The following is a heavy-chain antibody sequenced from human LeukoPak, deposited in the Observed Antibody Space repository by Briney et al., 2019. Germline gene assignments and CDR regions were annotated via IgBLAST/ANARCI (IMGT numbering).Heavy chain of an antibody. J-gene: IGHJ4*02. CDR2: IYPDDSRT. Sequence: GESQKISCKGSGYSFTSYWINWVRQMPGKGLEWMGTIYPDDSRTRYSPSFQGHATLSADTSINTAYLQWNTLKASDTAIYYCVRETAYNLDYWGQGTLVTVSS. D-gene: IGHD1-1*01. V-gene: IGHV5-51*01. CDR3: VRETAYNLDY. CDR1: GYSFTSYW.